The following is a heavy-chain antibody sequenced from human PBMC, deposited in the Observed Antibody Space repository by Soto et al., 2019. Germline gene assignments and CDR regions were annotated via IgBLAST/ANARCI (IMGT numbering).Heavy chain of an antibody. CDR3: ASRSLGVVSPLDP. V-gene: IGHV4-59*08. J-gene: IGHJ5*02. D-gene: IGHD3-3*01. Sequence: PSETLSLTCTVSGGSISSYYWSWIRQPPGKGLEWIGYIYYSGSTNYNPSLKSRVTISVDTSKNQFSLKLSSVTAADTAAYYCASRSLGVVSPLDPWGQGTLVTVSS. CDR2: IYYSGST. CDR1: GGSISSYY.